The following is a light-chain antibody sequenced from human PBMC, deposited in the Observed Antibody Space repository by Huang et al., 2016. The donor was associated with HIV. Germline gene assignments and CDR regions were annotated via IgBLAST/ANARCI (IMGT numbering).Light chain of an antibody. V-gene: IGKV3-15*01. CDR2: VAS. CDR3: QQYNNWPPWT. J-gene: IGKJ1*01. CDR1: ESIRNN. Sequence: EIVMTQSPATLSVSPGERATLSCRASESIRNNLAWYQQKPGQAPRLLIQVASTRATGIPARFSGSGSGTEFTLTISSLQSEEFAVYYCQQYNNWPPWTFGQGTKVEIK.